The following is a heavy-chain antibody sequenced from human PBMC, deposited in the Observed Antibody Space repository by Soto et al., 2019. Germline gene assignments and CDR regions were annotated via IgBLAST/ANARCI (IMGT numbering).Heavy chain of an antibody. J-gene: IGHJ6*02. CDR1: GFSFSSYE. Sequence: GGSLRLSCAASGFSFSSYEMNWVRQAPGKGLEWVSYISSSGSTIYYADSVKGRFTISRDNAKNSLYLQMNSLRAEDTAVYYCAGDQDYNYGMDVWGQGTTVTVSS. CDR2: ISSSGSTI. V-gene: IGHV3-48*03. CDR3: AGDQDYNYGMDV.